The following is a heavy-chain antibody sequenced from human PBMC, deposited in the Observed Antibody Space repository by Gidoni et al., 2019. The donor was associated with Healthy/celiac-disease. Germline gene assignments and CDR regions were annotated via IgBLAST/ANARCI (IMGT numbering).Heavy chain of an antibody. D-gene: IGHD5-12*01. Sequence: QVQLQQGGAGLLNPSETTSLTSAVYGGSFSGYCWSWIRQPPGKGLVWIGEITHRGSTPYNPSPKPRVTISVDTSQNLFSLNLSSVTAADTAVYYCARVGWLRFDYWGQGTLVTVSS. CDR1: GGSFSGYC. V-gene: IGHV4-34*01. CDR2: ITHRGST. J-gene: IGHJ4*02. CDR3: ARVGWLRFDY.